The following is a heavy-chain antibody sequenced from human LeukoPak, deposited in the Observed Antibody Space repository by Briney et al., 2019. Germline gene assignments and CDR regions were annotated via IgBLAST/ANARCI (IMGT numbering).Heavy chain of an antibody. CDR1: GYTFTSYD. D-gene: IGHD2-2*02. J-gene: IGHJ3*02. CDR3: ARRIPAGIGAFDM. V-gene: IGHV1-8*02. Sequence: GASVKVSCKASGYTFTSYDINWVRQATGQGLEWMGWMNPNSGNTGYAQKFQGRVTMTRDTSISTAYMELSRLRSDDTAVYYCARRIPAGIGAFDMWGQGTMVTVSS. CDR2: MNPNSGNT.